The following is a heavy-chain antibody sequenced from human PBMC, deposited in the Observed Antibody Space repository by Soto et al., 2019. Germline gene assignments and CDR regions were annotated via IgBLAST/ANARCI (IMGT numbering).Heavy chain of an antibody. Sequence: SETLSLTCTVSGGSISSSSYYWGWIRQPPGKGLEWIGNIYYSGSTYYNPSLKSRVTISVDTSKNQFSLKLSSVTAADTAVYYCARVVRGVIKSYLDYWGQGTLVTVSS. CDR2: IYYSGST. CDR3: ARVVRGVIKSYLDY. V-gene: IGHV4-39*01. D-gene: IGHD3-10*01. J-gene: IGHJ4*02. CDR1: GGSISSSSYY.